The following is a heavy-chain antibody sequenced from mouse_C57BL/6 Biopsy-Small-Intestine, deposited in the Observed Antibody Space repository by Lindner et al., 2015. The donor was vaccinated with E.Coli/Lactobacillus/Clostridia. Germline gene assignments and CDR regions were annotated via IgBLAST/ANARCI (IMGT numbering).Heavy chain of an antibody. J-gene: IGHJ2*01. CDR2: INPSSGYT. CDR1: GYTFISYW. D-gene: IGHD4-1*01. CDR3: ARDWDSFDY. V-gene: IGHV1-7*01. Sequence: VQLQESGTELAKPGASVKMSCKASGYTFISYWIHWVKQRPGQGLEWIGYINPSSGYTEYNQKFKDKATLTADKSSSTAYMQLSSLTSEDSAVYYCARDWDSFDYWGQGTTLTVSS.